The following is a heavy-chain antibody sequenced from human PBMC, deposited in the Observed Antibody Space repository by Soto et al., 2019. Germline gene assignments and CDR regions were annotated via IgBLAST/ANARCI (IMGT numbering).Heavy chain of an antibody. J-gene: IGHJ3*02. V-gene: IGHV1-18*01. CDR1: GYTFTSYG. Sequence: VSVKVSCKASGYTFTSYGISCVRQAPGQGLEWMGWISAYNGNTNYAQKLQGRVTMTTDTSTSTAYMELRSLRSDDTAVYYCARDWQYYYDSSGYSPNHDAFDIWGQGTMVTVSS. CDR3: ARDWQYYYDSSGYSPNHDAFDI. D-gene: IGHD3-22*01. CDR2: ISAYNGNT.